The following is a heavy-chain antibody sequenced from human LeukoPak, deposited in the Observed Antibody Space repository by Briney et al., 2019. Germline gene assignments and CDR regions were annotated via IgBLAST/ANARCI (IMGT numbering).Heavy chain of an antibody. CDR3: ARGPMYSTSYYAPDY. D-gene: IGHD6-13*01. CDR2: ISTYSGIT. CDR1: VYGLSSYG. Sequence: ASVKVSCQASVYGLSSYGISWVRQAPGQGREWVGWISTYSGITKYAQKFQGRVTMTTDTSTGTDYIELRSLRSDDTAVYYCARGPMYSTSYYAPDYWGQGTPVTVSS. V-gene: IGHV1-18*01. J-gene: IGHJ4*02.